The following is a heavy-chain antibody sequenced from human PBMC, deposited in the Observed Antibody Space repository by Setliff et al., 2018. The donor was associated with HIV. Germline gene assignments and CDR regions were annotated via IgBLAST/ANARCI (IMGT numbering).Heavy chain of an antibody. CDR2: LNQSGGA. Sequence: PSETLSLTCAVYGGSLSGSYWTWMRQAQGKGMEWIGELNQSGGANYNPSLQTRVTISVDTSKNQFSLKLRSLTDADTAAYYCAREGSTRVSVKGFYFYHYMDAGGKGTTVTVPS. V-gene: IGHV4-34*01. CDR1: GGSLSGSY. J-gene: IGHJ6*03. D-gene: IGHD3-3*01. CDR3: AREGSTRVSVKGFYFYHYMDA.